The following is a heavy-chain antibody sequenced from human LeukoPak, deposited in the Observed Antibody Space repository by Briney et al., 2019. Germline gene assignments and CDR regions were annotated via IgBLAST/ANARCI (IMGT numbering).Heavy chain of an antibody. V-gene: IGHV1-18*01. CDR1: GYTFTDYG. CDR2: ISPDSGDT. Sequence: GASVKVSCKASGYTFTDYGISWVRQAPGQGLEWMGWISPDSGDTSFAQKFQGRVTMTTDTSTSTAYMELRSLRSDDTAVYYCARRGGYYLSPYDYWGQGTLVTVSS. CDR3: ARRGGYYLSPYDY. D-gene: IGHD3-3*01. J-gene: IGHJ4*02.